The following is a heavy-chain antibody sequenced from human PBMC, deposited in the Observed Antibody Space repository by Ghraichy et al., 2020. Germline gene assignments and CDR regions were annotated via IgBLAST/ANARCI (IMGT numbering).Heavy chain of an antibody. Sequence: SETLSLTCTVSGGSITSYYWSWIRQPPGKGLEWIGYIYYSGSTNYNPSLKSRVTISVDTSKNQFSLKLSSVTAADTAVYYCARDLIRGVPGYWGQGTLVTFSS. CDR1: GGSITSYY. CDR2: IYYSGST. J-gene: IGHJ4*02. D-gene: IGHD3-10*01. V-gene: IGHV4-59*01. CDR3: ARDLIRGVPGY.